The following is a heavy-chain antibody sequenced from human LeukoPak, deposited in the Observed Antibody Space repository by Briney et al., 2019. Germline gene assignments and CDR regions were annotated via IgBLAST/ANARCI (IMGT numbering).Heavy chain of an antibody. V-gene: IGHV4-59*01. CDR1: GGSISSYY. CDR3: ARFTVPAAIIDY. J-gene: IGHJ4*02. Sequence: SETLSLTCTVSGGSISSYYWSRIRQPPGKGLEWIGYIYYSGSTNYNPSLKSRVTISVDTSKNQFSLKLSSVTAADTAVYYCARFTVPAAIIDYWGQGTLVTVSS. D-gene: IGHD2-2*01. CDR2: IYYSGST.